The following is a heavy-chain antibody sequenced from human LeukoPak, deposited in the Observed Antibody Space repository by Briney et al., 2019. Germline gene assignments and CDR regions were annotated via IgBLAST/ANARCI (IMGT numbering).Heavy chain of an antibody. D-gene: IGHD6-19*01. Sequence: GGSLRLSCAASGFTFSSYWMHWVRRAPGKGPVWVSRINSDGSSTDYADSVKGRFTVSRDNAKNTLYLHMNSLRTEDTAVYYCARRWAVAGLDYWGQGTLVTVSS. CDR3: ARRWAVAGLDY. CDR2: INSDGSST. J-gene: IGHJ4*02. V-gene: IGHV3-74*01. CDR1: GFTFSSYW.